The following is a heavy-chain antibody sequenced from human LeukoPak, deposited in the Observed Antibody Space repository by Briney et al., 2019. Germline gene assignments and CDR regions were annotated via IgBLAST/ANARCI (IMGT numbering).Heavy chain of an antibody. CDR1: GFTFSSYG. CDR3: ARDQRRYCSGGSCSLGDY. V-gene: IGHV3-33*01. J-gene: IGHJ4*02. Sequence: PGRSLRLSCAASGFTFSSYGMRWVRQAPGKGLGWVAVIWYDGSNKYYADSVKGRFTISRDKSKNTLYLRMNSLRAEDTAVYYCARDQRRYCSGGSCSLGDYWGQGTLVTVSS. CDR2: IWYDGSNK. D-gene: IGHD2-15*01.